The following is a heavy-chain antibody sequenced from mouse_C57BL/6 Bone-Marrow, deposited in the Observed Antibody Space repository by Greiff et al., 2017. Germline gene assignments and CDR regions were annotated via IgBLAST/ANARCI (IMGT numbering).Heavy chain of an antibody. J-gene: IGHJ4*01. D-gene: IGHD2-5*01. CDR2: IRNKANGYTT. V-gene: IGHV7-3*01. Sequence: DVMLVESGGGLVQPGGSLSLSCAASGFTFTDYYMSWVRQPPGKALEWLGFIRNKANGYTTEYSASVKGRFTISRDNSQSILYLQMNALRAEDSATYYGARYRSNHHYYAMDYWGQGTSVTVSS. CDR3: ARYRSNHHYYAMDY. CDR1: GFTFTDYY.